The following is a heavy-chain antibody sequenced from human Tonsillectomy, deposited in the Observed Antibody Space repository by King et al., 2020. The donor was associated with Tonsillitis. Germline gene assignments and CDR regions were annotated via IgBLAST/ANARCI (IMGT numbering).Heavy chain of an antibody. CDR2: IYYSGST. V-gene: IGHV4-30-4*07. J-gene: IGHJ5*02. Sequence: VQLQESGPGLVKPSQTLSLTCAVSGGPISSGGYSWSWIRQPPGKGLEWIGYIYYSGSTYYNTSLKSRVTISVDTSKNQFSLKLSFVTAADTAVYYCAKGKKSPGQNLFDRWGQGTLVTVSS. CDR1: GGPISSGGYS. CDR3: AKGKKSPGQNLFDR.